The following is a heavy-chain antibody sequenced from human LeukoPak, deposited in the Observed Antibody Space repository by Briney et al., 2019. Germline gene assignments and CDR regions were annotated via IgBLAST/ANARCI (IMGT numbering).Heavy chain of an antibody. V-gene: IGHV4-4*07. D-gene: IGHD6-13*01. CDR3: ARGYKPASGKDCAFDI. CDR1: GDSISNYY. J-gene: IGHJ3*02. Sequence: SETLSLTCSVFGDSISNYYWSWIRQSAGKGLEWIGRIYSSGSTDYNPSLKSRVSMSVDTSKNEFSLKLSSVTAADTALYYCARGYKPASGKDCAFDIWGQGTMVTVSS. CDR2: IYSSGST.